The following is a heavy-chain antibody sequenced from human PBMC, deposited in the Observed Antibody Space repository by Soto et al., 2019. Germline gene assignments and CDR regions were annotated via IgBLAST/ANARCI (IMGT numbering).Heavy chain of an antibody. V-gene: IGHV4-30-4*01. CDR3: ARVPLDDTHSRRTYYYGSGSHDAFDI. J-gene: IGHJ3*02. CDR2: IYYSGST. Sequence: SETLSLTCTVSGGSISSGDYYWSWIRQPPGKGLEWIGYIYYSGSTYYNPSLKSRVTISVDTSKNQFSLKLSSVTAADTAVYYCARVPLDDTHSRRTYYYGSGSHDAFDIWGQGTMVTVSS. CDR1: GGSISSGDYY. D-gene: IGHD3-10*01.